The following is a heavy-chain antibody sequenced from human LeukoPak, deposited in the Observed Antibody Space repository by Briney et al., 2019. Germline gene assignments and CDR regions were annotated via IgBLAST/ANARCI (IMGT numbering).Heavy chain of an antibody. D-gene: IGHD3-10*01. CDR1: GFTFSSYE. J-gene: IGHJ4*02. Sequence: GGSLRLSCAASGFTFSSYEMNWVRQAPGKGLEWVSSISSTSTYTYYADSVKGRFTISRDNAENSLYLQMTSLRAEDTAVYYCARMGPGVGSYFDYWGQGTLVTVSS. V-gene: IGHV3-21*01. CDR2: ISSTSTYT. CDR3: ARMGPGVGSYFDY.